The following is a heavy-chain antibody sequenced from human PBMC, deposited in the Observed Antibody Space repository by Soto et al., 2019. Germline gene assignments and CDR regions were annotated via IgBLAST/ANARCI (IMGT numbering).Heavy chain of an antibody. Sequence: EVQLVESGGGLVKPGGSLRLSCAASGFTFSSYSMNWVRQAPGKGLEWVSSISSSSSYIYYADSVKGRFTISRDNAKNSLYLQMNSLRAEDTAVYYCARDLSMVATFRDYWGQGTLVTVSS. CDR3: ARDLSMVATFRDY. CDR2: ISSSSSYI. V-gene: IGHV3-21*01. CDR1: GFTFSSYS. D-gene: IGHD5-12*01. J-gene: IGHJ4*02.